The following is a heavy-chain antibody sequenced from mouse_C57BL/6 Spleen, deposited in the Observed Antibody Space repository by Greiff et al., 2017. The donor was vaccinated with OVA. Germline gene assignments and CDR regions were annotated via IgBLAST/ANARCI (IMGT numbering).Heavy chain of an antibody. Sequence: QVQLQQPGAELVMPGASVKLSCKASGYTFTSYWMHWVKQRPGQGLEWIEEIDPSDSYTNYNQKFKGKSTLTVDKSSSTAYMQLSSLTSEDSAVYYCARIGRDYFDYWGQGTTLTVSS. J-gene: IGHJ2*01. CDR3: ARIGRDYFDY. D-gene: IGHD2-14*01. CDR2: IDPSDSYT. CDR1: GYTFTSYW. V-gene: IGHV1-69*01.